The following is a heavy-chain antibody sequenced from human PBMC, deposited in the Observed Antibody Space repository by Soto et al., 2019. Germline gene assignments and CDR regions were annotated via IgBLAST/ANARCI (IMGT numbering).Heavy chain of an antibody. CDR1: GYTFTSYA. D-gene: IGHD3-16*01. J-gene: IGHJ4*02. CDR2: INAGNGNT. Sequence: QVQHVQSGAEVKKPGASVKVSCKASGYTFTSYAMHWVRQAPGQRLEWMGWINAGNGNTKYSQKFQGRVTITRDTSASTAYMELSSLRSQDTAVYYCARGEFLSYDDYWGQGTLVTVSS. CDR3: ARGEFLSYDDY. V-gene: IGHV1-3*01.